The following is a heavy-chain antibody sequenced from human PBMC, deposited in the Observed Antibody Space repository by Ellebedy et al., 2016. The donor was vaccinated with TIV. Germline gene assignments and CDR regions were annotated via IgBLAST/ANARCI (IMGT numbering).Heavy chain of an antibody. Sequence: PGGSLRLSCAASGFTVSSNSMNWVRQAPGEGLKWVSVIYTGGSTYYADSVKGRFTVSRDKSKNTLYLQMSSLSAEDTAVYYCARAAGATAEAFDYWGQGTLVTVSS. J-gene: IGHJ4*02. CDR3: ARAAGATAEAFDY. V-gene: IGHV3-53*01. D-gene: IGHD1-26*01. CDR1: GFTVSSNS. CDR2: IYTGGST.